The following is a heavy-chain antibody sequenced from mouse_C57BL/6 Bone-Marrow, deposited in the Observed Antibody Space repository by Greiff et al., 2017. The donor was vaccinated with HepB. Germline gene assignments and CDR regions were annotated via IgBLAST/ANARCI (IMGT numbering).Heavy chain of an antibody. J-gene: IGHJ4*01. CDR3: ARSDYYGSPYYYAMDY. CDR2: IWSDGST. V-gene: IGHV2-6*03. CDR1: GFSLTSYG. D-gene: IGHD1-1*01. Sequence: VKLVESGPGLVAPSQSLSITCTVSGFSLTSYGVHWVRQPPGKGLEWLVVIWSDGSTTYNSALKSRLSISKDNSKSQVFLKMNSLQTDDTAMYYCARSDYYGSPYYYAMDYWGQGTSVTVSS.